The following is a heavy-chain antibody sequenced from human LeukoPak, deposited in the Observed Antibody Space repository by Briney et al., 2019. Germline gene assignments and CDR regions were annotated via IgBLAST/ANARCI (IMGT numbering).Heavy chain of an antibody. Sequence: GGSLRLSCAASGFTFSGSAMHWVRQASGKGLEWVGRIRSKANSYATAYAASVKGRFTISRDDSKHTAYLQMNSLKTEDTAVYYCTRRGGPFDYWGQGTLVTVSS. V-gene: IGHV3-73*01. CDR3: TRRGGPFDY. D-gene: IGHD3-16*01. CDR2: IRSKANSYAT. J-gene: IGHJ4*02. CDR1: GFTFSGSA.